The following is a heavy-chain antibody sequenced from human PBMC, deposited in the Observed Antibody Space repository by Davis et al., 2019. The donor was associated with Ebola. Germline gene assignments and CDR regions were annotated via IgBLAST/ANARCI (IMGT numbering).Heavy chain of an antibody. Sequence: ASVQVSCKASGYTFTSYYMHWVRQAPAQGLEWMGIINPSGGSTSYAQKFQGRVTMTRDTSTSTVYMELSSLRSEDTAVYYCARRPYYDFGSGYYSDAFDIWGQGTMVTVSS. J-gene: IGHJ3*02. D-gene: IGHD3-3*01. CDR2: INPSGGST. V-gene: IGHV1-46*01. CDR3: ARRPYYDFGSGYYSDAFDI. CDR1: GYTFTSYY.